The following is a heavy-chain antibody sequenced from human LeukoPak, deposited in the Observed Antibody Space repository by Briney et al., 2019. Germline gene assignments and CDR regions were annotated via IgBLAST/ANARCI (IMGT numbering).Heavy chain of an antibody. D-gene: IGHD3-10*01. J-gene: IGHJ4*02. V-gene: IGHV3-21*01. CDR1: GFTFSSYS. CDR2: ISSSSSYI. Sequence: PGGSLRLSCAASGFTFSSYSMNWVRRAPGKGLEWVSSISSSSSYIYYADSVKGRFTISRDNAKNSLYLQMNSLRAEDTAVYYCARDSGPEANYYGSGSYSGGQGTLVTVSS. CDR3: ARDSGPEANYYGSGSYS.